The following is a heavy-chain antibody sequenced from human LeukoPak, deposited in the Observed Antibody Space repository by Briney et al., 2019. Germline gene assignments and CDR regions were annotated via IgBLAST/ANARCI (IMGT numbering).Heavy chain of an antibody. D-gene: IGHD6-19*01. Sequence: GGSLRLSCAASGFTFSSYSMNWVRQAPGKGLEWVSPISSSSSYIYYADSVKGRFTISRDNAKNSLYLQMNSLRAEDTAVYYCARQGGIAVAGAFDYWGQGTLVTVSS. V-gene: IGHV3-21*01. CDR3: ARQGGIAVAGAFDY. CDR2: ISSSSSYI. J-gene: IGHJ4*02. CDR1: GFTFSSYS.